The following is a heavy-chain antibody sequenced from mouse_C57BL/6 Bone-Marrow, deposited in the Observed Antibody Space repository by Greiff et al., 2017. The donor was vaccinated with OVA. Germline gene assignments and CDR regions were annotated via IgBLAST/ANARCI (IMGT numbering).Heavy chain of an antibody. D-gene: IGHD3-2*02. CDR1: GYTFTSYW. Sequence: QVQLKQPGAELVKPGASVKMSCKASGYTFTSYWITWVKQRPGQGLEWIGDIYPGSGSTNYNEKFKSKATLTVDTSSSTAYMQLSSLTSEDSAVYYCAGQLRLLSYAMDYWGQGTSVTVSS. CDR2: IYPGSGST. J-gene: IGHJ4*01. V-gene: IGHV1-55*01. CDR3: AGQLRLLSYAMDY.